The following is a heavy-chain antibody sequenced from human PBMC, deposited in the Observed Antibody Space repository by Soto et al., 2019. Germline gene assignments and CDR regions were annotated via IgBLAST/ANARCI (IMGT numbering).Heavy chain of an antibody. V-gene: IGHV4-30-2*01. CDR2: IYHSGST. J-gene: IGHJ3*02. Sequence: SETLSLTCAVSGGSISSGGYSWSWIRQPRGKGLDWIGYIYHSGSTYYNPSLKSRVTISVDRSKNQFSLKLSSVTAADTAVYYCARTYYYDSSGYLDAFDIWGQGTMVTVSS. D-gene: IGHD3-22*01. CDR3: ARTYYYDSSGYLDAFDI. CDR1: GGSISSGGYS.